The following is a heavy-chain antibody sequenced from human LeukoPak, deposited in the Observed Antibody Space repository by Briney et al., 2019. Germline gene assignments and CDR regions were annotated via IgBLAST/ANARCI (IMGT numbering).Heavy chain of an antibody. CDR3: ARVNSSGWYMAFDY. CDR1: GFTFSDYY. J-gene: IGHJ4*02. Sequence: GGALRLSCAASGFTFSDYYQSWIRQAPGKGLGGVSYISSSGSTIYYADSVKGRFTISRDNAKNSLYLQMNSLRAEDTAVYYCARVNSSGWYMAFDYWGQGTLVTVSS. D-gene: IGHD6-19*01. CDR2: ISSSGSTI. V-gene: IGHV3-11*01.